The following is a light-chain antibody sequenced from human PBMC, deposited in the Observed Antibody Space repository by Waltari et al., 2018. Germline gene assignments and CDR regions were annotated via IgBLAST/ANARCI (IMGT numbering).Light chain of an antibody. CDR2: DVS. J-gene: IGLJ1*01. V-gene: IGLV2-14*01. CDR3: SSYTSSSTGV. CDR1: SSDVGGYNY. Sequence: SALTQPASVSGSPGQSITISCTGTSSDVGGYNYVSVYQQHPSKAPKLMIYDVSKRPSGVSNRFSGSKSGNTASLTISGLQAEDEADYYCSSYTSSSTGVFGTGTKVTVL.